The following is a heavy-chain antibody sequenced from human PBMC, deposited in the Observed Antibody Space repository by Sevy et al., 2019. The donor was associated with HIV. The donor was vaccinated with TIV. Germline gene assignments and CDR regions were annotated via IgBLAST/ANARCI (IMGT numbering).Heavy chain of an antibody. CDR3: ARAHRIVVVPAACDY. J-gene: IGHJ4*02. V-gene: IGHV3-7*01. D-gene: IGHD2-2*01. Sequence: GGSLRLSCAASGFTFSSYCMSWVRQAPGKGLEWVANIKQDGSEKYYVDSVKGRFTISKDNAKNSLYLQMNSRRAEDTAVYYCARAHRIVVVPAACDYWGQGTLVTVSS. CDR2: IKQDGSEK. CDR1: GFTFSSYC.